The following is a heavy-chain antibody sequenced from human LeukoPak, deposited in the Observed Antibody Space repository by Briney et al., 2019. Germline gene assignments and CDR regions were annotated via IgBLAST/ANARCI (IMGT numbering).Heavy chain of an antibody. CDR3: AKLEQWLKYYYYGMDV. CDR2: ISWNGGSI. J-gene: IGHJ6*02. CDR1: GFTFDNYA. V-gene: IGHV3-9*01. Sequence: GGSLRLSCAASGFTFDNYAMHWVRQAPGKGLEWVSGISWNGGSIFYADSVKGRFTISRDNSKNTLYLQMNSLRAEDTAVYYCAKLEQWLKYYYYGMDVWGQGPTVTVSS. D-gene: IGHD6-19*01.